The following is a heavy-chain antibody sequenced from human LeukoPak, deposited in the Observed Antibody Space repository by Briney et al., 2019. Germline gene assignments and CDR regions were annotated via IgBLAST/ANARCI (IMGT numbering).Heavy chain of an antibody. CDR2: ISGSSGII. V-gene: IGHV3-48*01. CDR3: AKVMPERQGDY. Sequence: GGSLRLSCAASGFTFNTYTMNWVRQAPGKGLEWVSYISGSSGIIDYADSVKGRFTISRDNSKNTLYLQMNSLRAEDTAVYYCAKVMPERQGDYWGQGTLVTVSS. CDR1: GFTFNTYT. J-gene: IGHJ4*02. D-gene: IGHD1-1*01.